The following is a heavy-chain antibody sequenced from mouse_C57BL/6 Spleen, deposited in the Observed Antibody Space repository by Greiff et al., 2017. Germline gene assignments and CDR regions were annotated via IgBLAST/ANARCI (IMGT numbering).Heavy chain of an antibody. CDR1: GYTFTSYW. CDR2: LYPSDSET. D-gene: IGHD1-3*01. Sequence: VQLQQSGTELVKPGASVKLSCQASGYTFTSYWMDWVKQRPGQGLEWIGNLYPSDSETHYNQKFKDKATLTVDKSSSTAYMQLSSLTSEDSAVYYCARSSYRYYAMDYWGQGTSVTVSS. V-gene: IGHV1-61*01. J-gene: IGHJ4*01. CDR3: ARSSYRYYAMDY.